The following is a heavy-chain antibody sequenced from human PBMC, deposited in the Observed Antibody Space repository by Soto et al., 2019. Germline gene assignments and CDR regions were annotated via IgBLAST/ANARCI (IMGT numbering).Heavy chain of an antibody. Sequence: GGSLRLSCAASGFTFSSYAMNWVRQAPGKGLEWVSGISGSGGSTYNADSVKGRFTISRDNSKNTLYVQMNSLRAEDTAVYYCAKAGLFYSDSSISGVYFDYWGQGTLVTVSS. V-gene: IGHV3-23*01. CDR3: AKAGLFYSDSSISGVYFDY. J-gene: IGHJ4*02. CDR2: ISGSGGST. CDR1: GFTFSSYA. D-gene: IGHD3-22*01.